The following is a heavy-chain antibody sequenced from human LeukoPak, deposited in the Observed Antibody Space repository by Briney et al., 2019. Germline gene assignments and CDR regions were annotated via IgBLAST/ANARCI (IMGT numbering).Heavy chain of an antibody. Sequence: ASVKVSCKAPGYTLIRSGICWVRHAPLQALERTECTSDYNGNTSYAPKLQGRVTMTTDTSTSTTYMELRSLRSDDTAVYYCARDRTFGVANWFDPWGQGTLVTVSS. CDR3: ARDRTFGVANWFDP. J-gene: IGHJ5*02. D-gene: IGHD3-3*01. V-gene: IGHV1-18*01. CDR2: TSDYNGNT. CDR1: GYTLIRSG.